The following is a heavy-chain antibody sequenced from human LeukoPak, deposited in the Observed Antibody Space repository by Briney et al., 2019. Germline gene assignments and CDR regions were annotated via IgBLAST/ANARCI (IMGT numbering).Heavy chain of an antibody. CDR3: ARDGPTGYSSSSGLPTGLLNNWFDP. CDR2: ISSSGSTI. J-gene: IGHJ5*02. D-gene: IGHD6-6*01. Sequence: GGSLRLSCAASGFTFSDYYMSWIRQAPGKGLERVSYISSSGSTIYYADSVKGRFTISRDNSKNTLYLQMGSLRAEDMAVYYCARDGPTGYSSSSGLPTGLLNNWFDPWGQGTLVTASS. CDR1: GFTFSDYY. V-gene: IGHV3-11*04.